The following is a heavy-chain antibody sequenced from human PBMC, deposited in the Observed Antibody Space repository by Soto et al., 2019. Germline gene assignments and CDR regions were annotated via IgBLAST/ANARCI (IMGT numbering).Heavy chain of an antibody. CDR2: ISAYSGNT. Sequence: ASVKVSCKASGYTFTSYGISWVRQAPGQGLEWMGWISAYSGNTNYAQKLQGRVTMTTDTSTSTAYMELSSLRSEDTAVYYCARDLGSAVAGPQVDYWGQGTLVTVS. D-gene: IGHD6-19*01. CDR1: GYTFTSYG. J-gene: IGHJ4*02. CDR3: ARDLGSAVAGPQVDY. V-gene: IGHV1-18*01.